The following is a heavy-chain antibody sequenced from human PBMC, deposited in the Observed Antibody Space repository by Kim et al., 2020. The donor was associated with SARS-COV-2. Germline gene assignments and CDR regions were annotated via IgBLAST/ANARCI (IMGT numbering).Heavy chain of an antibody. V-gene: IGHV3-7*01. D-gene: IGHD1-7*01. CDR1: GFTFSSYW. J-gene: IGHJ6*02. CDR2: IKQDGSEK. CDR3: ARDTFTGTGDIYYYGMDV. Sequence: GGSLRLSCAASGFTFSSYWMSWVRQAPGKGLEWVANIKQDGSEKYYVDSVKGRFTISRDNAKNSLYLQMNSLRAEDTAVYYCARDTFTGTGDIYYYGMDVWGQGTTVTVSS.